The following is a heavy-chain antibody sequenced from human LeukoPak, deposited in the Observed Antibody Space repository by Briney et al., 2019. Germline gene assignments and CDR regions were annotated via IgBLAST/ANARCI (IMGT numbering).Heavy chain of an antibody. J-gene: IGHJ4*02. CDR1: GFTFSDYY. D-gene: IGHD3-16*02. CDR3: ARGPRGRLGELSLYHFDY. Sequence: GGSLRLSCAASGFTFSDYYMSWLRQAPGKGLEWVLYISSSCSTIYYADSAKGRFTISRDNAKNSLYLQMNSLRAEDTAVYYCARGPRGRLGELSLYHFDYWGQGTLVTVSS. V-gene: IGHV3-11*01. CDR2: ISSSCSTI.